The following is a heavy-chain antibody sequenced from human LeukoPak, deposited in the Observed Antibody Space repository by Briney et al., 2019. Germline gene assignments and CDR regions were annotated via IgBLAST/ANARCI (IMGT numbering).Heavy chain of an antibody. CDR1: GFTFSSYA. J-gene: IGHJ4*02. V-gene: IGHV3-23*01. CDR3: ITESSGRQDIVAQIYWGY. D-gene: IGHD5-12*01. Sequence: GGSLRLSCAASGFTFSSYAMSWVRQAPGKGLEWVSAISGSGGSTYYADSVKGRFTISRDNSKNTLYLQMNSLRAEDTAVYYCITESSGRQDIVAQIYWGYWGQGTLVTVSS. CDR2: ISGSGGST.